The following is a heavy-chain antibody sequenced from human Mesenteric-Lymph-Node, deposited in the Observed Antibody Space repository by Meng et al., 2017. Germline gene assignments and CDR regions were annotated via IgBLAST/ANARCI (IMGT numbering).Heavy chain of an antibody. V-gene: IGHV4-34*10. CDR3: ASFPPPGKQWLVTDY. D-gene: IGHD6-19*01. CDR2: INHSGST. J-gene: IGHJ4*02. CDR1: GGSFRGYY. Sequence: QVPRQESGPVLVKPSETLSLTCTVYGGSFRGYYLNWIRQPPGKGLEWIGEINHSGSTNYNPSLKSRVTISVDTSKNQFSLKLSSVTDADTAVYYCASFPPPGKQWLVTDYWGQGTLVTVSS.